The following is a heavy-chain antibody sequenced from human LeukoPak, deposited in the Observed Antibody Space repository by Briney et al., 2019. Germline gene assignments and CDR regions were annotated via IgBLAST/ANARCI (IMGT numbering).Heavy chain of an antibody. V-gene: IGHV1-8*01. J-gene: IGHJ4*02. CDR1: GYTFTSYD. D-gene: IGHD4-23*01. CDR3: ARGVNRPPKGNSIQL. Sequence: GASVKVSCKASGYTFTSYDINWERQATGQGLEWMGWMNPNSGNTGYAQKFQGRVTMTRNTSISTAYMELSSLRSEDTAVYYCARGVNRPPKGNSIQLWGQGTLVTVSS. CDR2: MNPNSGNT.